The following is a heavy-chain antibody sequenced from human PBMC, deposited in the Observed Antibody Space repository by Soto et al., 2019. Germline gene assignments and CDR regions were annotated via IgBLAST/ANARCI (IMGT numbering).Heavy chain of an antibody. Sequence: QVQLVQSGAEVKKPGSSVKVSCKASGGTFSSYAISWVRQAPGQGLEWMGGIIPISDTTNYAQKFQGRVTITADKSTSTAYMKLSSLRAEDTAVYYCARSQGSSTSLEIYYYYYYGMDVWGQGTTVTVSS. D-gene: IGHD2-2*01. CDR3: ARSQGSSTSLEIYYYYYYGMDV. CDR2: IIPISDTT. J-gene: IGHJ6*02. V-gene: IGHV1-69*06. CDR1: GGTFSSYA.